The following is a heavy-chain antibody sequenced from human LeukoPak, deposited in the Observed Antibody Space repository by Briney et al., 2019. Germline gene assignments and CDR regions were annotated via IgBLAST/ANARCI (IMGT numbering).Heavy chain of an antibody. CDR3: ERDRGCTSNSCYERGWFDA. V-gene: IGHV3-20*01. J-gene: IGHJ5*02. Sequence: GGSLRLSCAASGFVFADFGMAWVRQAPGRRPEWLCGITWNGGGTSYARSMEGRFTISRDNAKNSLYLEMHTVREEDTGFSHCERDRGCTSNSCYERGWFDAWGQGTLVTVSS. CDR1: GFVFADFG. CDR2: ITWNGGGT. D-gene: IGHD2-2*01.